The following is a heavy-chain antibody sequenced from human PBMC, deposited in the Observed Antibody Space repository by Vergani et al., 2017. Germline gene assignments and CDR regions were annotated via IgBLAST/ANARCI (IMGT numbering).Heavy chain of an antibody. CDR2: ISGSGVSA. V-gene: IGHV3-23*01. CDR1: EFTFSNYA. CDR3: AXQYFVSGNYLFDY. Sequence: EVHLLESGGGQVEAGGSLRLTCAASEFTFSNYAMNWVRQAPGKGLEWVSGISGSGVSAYYTDSVKGRFTISRDNSKNMLFLQMNNLRTEDTAIYYCAXQYFVSGNYLFDYWGQGTLVTVSS. J-gene: IGHJ4*02. D-gene: IGHD3-10*01.